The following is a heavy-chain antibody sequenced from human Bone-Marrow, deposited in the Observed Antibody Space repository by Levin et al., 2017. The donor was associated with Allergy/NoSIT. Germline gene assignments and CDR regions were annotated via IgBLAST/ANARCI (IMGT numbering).Heavy chain of an antibody. Sequence: GASVKVSCKASGFTFTNYYLHWVRQAPGQGLEWMGIIHPSDGSTTYTQKFQGRVTMTRDTSTSTVYMELSSLRSADTAVYYCARELRLGETYGYRGDAFHIWGQGTMVTVSS. D-gene: IGHD5-12*01. CDR1: GFTFTNYY. CDR3: ARELRLGETYGYRGDAFHI. J-gene: IGHJ3*02. CDR2: IHPSDGST. V-gene: IGHV1-46*01.